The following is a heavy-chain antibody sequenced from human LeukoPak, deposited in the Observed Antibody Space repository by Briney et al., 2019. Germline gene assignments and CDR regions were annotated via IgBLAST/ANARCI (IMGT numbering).Heavy chain of an antibody. V-gene: IGHV3-66*01. CDR3: ARDSGSGSYYTTSRDYGMDV. Sequence: PGGSLRLSCAASGFSFSSYSMTWVRQAPGKGLEWVSVIYSGGSTYYADSVKGRFTISRDNSKNTLYLQMNSLRAEDTAVYYCARDSGSGSYYTTSRDYGMDVWGQGTTVTVSS. CDR1: GFSFSSYS. D-gene: IGHD3-10*01. CDR2: IYSGGST. J-gene: IGHJ6*02.